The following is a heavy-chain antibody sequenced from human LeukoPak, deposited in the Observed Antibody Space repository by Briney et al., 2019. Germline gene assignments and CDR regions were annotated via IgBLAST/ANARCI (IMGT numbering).Heavy chain of an antibody. CDR1: GYSFTTYW. J-gene: IGHJ3*01. CDR3: ARNQYGSGSYYAAFDP. CDR2: IYPGDSDA. V-gene: IGHV5-51*01. D-gene: IGHD3-10*01. Sequence: GESLKISCKGSGYSFTTYWIAWVRQMPGKGMEWMGIIYPGDSDARYSPSFRGQVTISADKSISTAYLQWSSLKASDTAMYYCARNQYGSGSYYAAFDPWGQGTMVTVSS.